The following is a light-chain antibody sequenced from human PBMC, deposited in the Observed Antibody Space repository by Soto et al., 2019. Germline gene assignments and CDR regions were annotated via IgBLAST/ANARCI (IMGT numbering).Light chain of an antibody. CDR3: QQYGSSPWT. V-gene: IGKV3-20*01. Sequence: EIVLTQSPDTLSLSPGERATLSCRASQSVSRSYLAWYQQKPGQAPGLLIYGSSSRATGIPDRFSGSGSGTDFTRTISRLEPKDFALYYCQQYGSSPWTFGQGTNVEIK. J-gene: IGKJ1*01. CDR1: QSVSRSY. CDR2: GSS.